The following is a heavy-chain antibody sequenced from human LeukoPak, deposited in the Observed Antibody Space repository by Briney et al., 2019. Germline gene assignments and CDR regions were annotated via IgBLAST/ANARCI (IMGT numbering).Heavy chain of an antibody. Sequence: SETLSLTCIVSGGSISSYYWSWIRQPPGKGLEWIGYIYYSGSTYYNPSLKSRVTISVDTSKNQFSLKLSSVTAADTAVYYCAIFDWSRKDAFDIWGQGTMVTVSS. CDR3: AIFDWSRKDAFDI. CDR2: IYYSGST. V-gene: IGHV4-30-4*01. J-gene: IGHJ3*02. CDR1: GGSISSYY. D-gene: IGHD3-9*01.